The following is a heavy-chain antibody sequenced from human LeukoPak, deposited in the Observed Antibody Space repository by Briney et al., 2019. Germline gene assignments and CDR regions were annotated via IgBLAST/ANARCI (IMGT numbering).Heavy chain of an antibody. CDR3: ARDGGSSGWYVIDY. Sequence: PSETLSLTCTVSGGSISSYYWSWIRQPPGKGLEWIGYIYYSGSTNYNPSLKSRVTISVDTSKNQFSLKLSSVTAADTAVYYCARDGGSSGWYVIDYCGQGTLVTVSS. J-gene: IGHJ4*02. CDR1: GGSISSYY. V-gene: IGHV4-59*01. CDR2: IYYSGST. D-gene: IGHD6-19*01.